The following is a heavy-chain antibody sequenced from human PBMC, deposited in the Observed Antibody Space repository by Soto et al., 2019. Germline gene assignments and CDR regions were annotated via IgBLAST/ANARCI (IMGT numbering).Heavy chain of an antibody. CDR2: IYHSGST. CDR3: ARGTDGMDV. CDR1: GGSISSGGYS. V-gene: IGHV4-30-2*01. D-gene: IGHD4-17*01. Sequence: SETLSLTCAVSGGSISSGGYSWSWIRQPPGKGLEWIGYIYHSGSTYYNPSLKSRVTISVDRSKNQFPLKLSSVTAADTAVYYCARGTDGMDVWGQGTTVTVSS. J-gene: IGHJ6*02.